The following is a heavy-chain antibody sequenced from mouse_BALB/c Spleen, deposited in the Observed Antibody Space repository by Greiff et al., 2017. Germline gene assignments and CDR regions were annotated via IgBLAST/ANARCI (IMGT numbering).Heavy chain of an antibody. V-gene: IGHV1-9*01. CDR3: ARRLYDYDDAMDY. CDR1: GYTFSSYW. CDR2: ILPGSGST. J-gene: IGHJ4*01. D-gene: IGHD2-4*01. Sequence: QVQLQQSGAELMKPGASVKISCKATGYTFSSYWIEWVKQRPGHGLEWIGEILPGSGSTNYNEKFKGKATFTADTSSNTAYMQLSSLTSEDSAVYYCARRLYDYDDAMDYWGQGTSVTVSS.